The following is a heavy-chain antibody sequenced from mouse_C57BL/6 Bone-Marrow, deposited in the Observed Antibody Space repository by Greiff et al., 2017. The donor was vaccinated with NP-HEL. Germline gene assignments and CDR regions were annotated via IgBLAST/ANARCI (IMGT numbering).Heavy chain of an antibody. V-gene: IGHV14-4*01. CDR2: IDPENGDT. J-gene: IGHJ3*01. CDR3: TTDRLPAY. CDR1: GFNIKDDY. Sequence: EVQLQQSGAELVRPGASVKLSCTASGFNIKDDYMHWVKQRPEQGLEWIGWIDPENGDTEYASKFQGKATITADTSSNTAYLQLSSLTSEDTAVYYCTTDRLPAYWGQGTLVTVSA.